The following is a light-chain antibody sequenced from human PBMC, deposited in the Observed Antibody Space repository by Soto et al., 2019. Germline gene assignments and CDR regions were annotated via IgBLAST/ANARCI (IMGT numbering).Light chain of an antibody. Sequence: QSVLTQPASVSRSPGQSITISCTLTGSDVRTYNLVSWYQQHPGKVPKLIIYEASKRPSGVSNPFSGSQHGNTASLTVSGLQAEDEADYYCCSYAGDKTYVFGSGPKVTVL. CDR2: EAS. CDR1: GSDVRTYNL. CDR3: CSYAGDKTYV. V-gene: IGLV2-23*01. J-gene: IGLJ1*01.